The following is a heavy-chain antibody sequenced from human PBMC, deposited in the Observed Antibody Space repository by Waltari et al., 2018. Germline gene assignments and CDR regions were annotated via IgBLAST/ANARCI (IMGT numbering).Heavy chain of an antibody. Sequence: QVQFVQSGSELKKPGASVKISCKTSGYNFTTYPLNWVRQAPGQGLEWLGWINTNTGNPTNGQCFTGRFVFSLDTAVRTAYVEISSLKDEDTAIYYCAGVSWGQGTLVTVSS. J-gene: IGHJ5*02. CDR3: AGVS. V-gene: IGHV7-4-1*02. CDR2: INTNTGNP. CDR1: GYNFTTYP. D-gene: IGHD2-8*01.